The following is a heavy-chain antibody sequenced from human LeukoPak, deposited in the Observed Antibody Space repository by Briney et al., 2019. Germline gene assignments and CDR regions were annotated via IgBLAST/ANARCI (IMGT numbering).Heavy chain of an antibody. CDR3: TTQLGLLAGLDS. V-gene: IGHV4-61*02. Sequence: SETLSLTPTLSVGSISSGSYYWTWVRHPAGGGLEWIGRIYTSGSANYNPSLRRRVTISLDTSNNQFSLNLHSVTAADTAVYYCTTQLGLLAGLDSWGQGTRVTVSS. CDR2: IYTSGSA. CDR1: VGSISSGSYY. D-gene: IGHD6-19*01. J-gene: IGHJ4*02.